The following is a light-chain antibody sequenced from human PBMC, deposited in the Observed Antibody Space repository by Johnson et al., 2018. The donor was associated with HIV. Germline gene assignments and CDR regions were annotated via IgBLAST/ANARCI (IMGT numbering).Light chain of an antibody. CDR2: DDN. CDR1: SSNIGNNY. Sequence: QSVLTQPPSVSAAPGQKVTISCSGSSSNIGNNYVSWYQQLPGTAPKLLIYDDNKRPSGIPDRFSGSKSGTSATLGITGLQTGDEADYYCGTWDSSLSSGVVFGTATRVPVL. J-gene: IGLJ1*01. V-gene: IGLV1-51*01. CDR3: GTWDSSLSSGVV.